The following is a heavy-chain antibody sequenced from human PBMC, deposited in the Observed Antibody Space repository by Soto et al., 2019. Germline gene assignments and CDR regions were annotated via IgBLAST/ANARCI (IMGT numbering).Heavy chain of an antibody. V-gene: IGHV3-30-3*01. CDR1: GFTFSSYA. J-gene: IGHJ4*02. Sequence: GGSLRLSCAASGFTFSSYAMHWVRQAPGKGLEWVAVISYDGSNKYYADSVKGRFTISRDNSKNTLYLQMNSLRAEDTAVYYCARDPPPPYRRAFDYWGQGTLVTVSS. CDR3: ARDPPPPYRRAFDY. CDR2: ISYDGSNK. D-gene: IGHD3-16*02.